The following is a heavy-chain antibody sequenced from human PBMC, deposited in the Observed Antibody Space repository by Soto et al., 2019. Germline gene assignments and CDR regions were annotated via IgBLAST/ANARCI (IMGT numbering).Heavy chain of an antibody. V-gene: IGHV5-10-1*01. CDR1: GYSFTSYW. CDR2: IDPSDSYT. J-gene: IGHJ6*02. Sequence: PGESLKISCKGSGYSFTSYWISWVRQMPGKGLEWMGRIDPSDSYTNYSPSFQGHVTISADKSISTAYLQWSSLKASDTAMYYCAREGNLEYSSPSSGYYYYYYGMDVWGQGTTVTVSS. D-gene: IGHD6-6*01. CDR3: AREGNLEYSSPSSGYYYYYYGMDV.